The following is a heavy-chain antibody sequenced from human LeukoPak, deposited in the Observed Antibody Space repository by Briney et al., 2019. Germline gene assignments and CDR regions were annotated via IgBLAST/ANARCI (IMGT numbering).Heavy chain of an antibody. CDR3: ARSRNYDFWSGYYYHYYMDV. CDR2: MNPNSGNT. V-gene: IGHV1-8*03. D-gene: IGHD3-3*01. CDR1: GYTFTSYD. Sequence: ASVKVSCKASGYTFTSYDINWVRQATGQGLEWMGWMNPNSGNTGYAQKFQGRVTITRNTSISTAYMELSSLRSEDTAVYYCARSRNYDFWSGYYYHYYMDVWGKGTTVTVSS. J-gene: IGHJ6*03.